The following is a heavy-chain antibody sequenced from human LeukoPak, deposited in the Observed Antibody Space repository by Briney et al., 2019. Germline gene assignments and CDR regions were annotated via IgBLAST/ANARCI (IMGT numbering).Heavy chain of an antibody. CDR3: AREEANYFDY. V-gene: IGHV6-1*01. D-gene: IGHD1-26*01. J-gene: IGHJ4*02. CDR2: IYYRSKWYN. CDR1: GDSVSSNSAA. Sequence: SQTLSLTCAISGDSVSSNSAAWNWIRPSPSRGLEWLGRIYYRSKWYNDYAVSVKSRMTINPDTSKNQFSLQLNSVTPEDTAVYYCAREEANYFDYWGQGTLVTVSS.